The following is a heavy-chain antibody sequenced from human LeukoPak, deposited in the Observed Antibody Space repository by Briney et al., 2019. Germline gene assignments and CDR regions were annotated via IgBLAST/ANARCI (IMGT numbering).Heavy chain of an antibody. Sequence: GASVKVSCKASGYTFTGYYMHWVRQAPGQGLEWMGWINPNSGGTNYAQKFQGRVTMTRDTSISTAYMELSRLTSDDTAVYYCARESRWDCASISCYNRPSAFDIWGQGTMVTVSS. V-gene: IGHV1-2*02. D-gene: IGHD2-2*02. CDR1: GYTFTGYY. CDR3: ARESRWDCASISCYNRPSAFDI. J-gene: IGHJ3*02. CDR2: INPNSGGT.